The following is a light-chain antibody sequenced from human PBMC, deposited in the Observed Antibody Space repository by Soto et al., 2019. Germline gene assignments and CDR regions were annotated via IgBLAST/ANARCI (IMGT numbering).Light chain of an antibody. J-gene: IGLJ3*02. CDR1: SSNIGSNY. CDR2: RNN. CDR3: AAWDDSLRGGV. Sequence: QSVLAQPPSASGTPGQRVTISCSESSSNIGSNYVSWYQQLPGTAPKLLIYRNNQRPSGVPDRFSGSRSGTSASLAVSGLRSEDEADYYCAAWDDSLRGGVFGGGTKVTVL. V-gene: IGLV1-47*01.